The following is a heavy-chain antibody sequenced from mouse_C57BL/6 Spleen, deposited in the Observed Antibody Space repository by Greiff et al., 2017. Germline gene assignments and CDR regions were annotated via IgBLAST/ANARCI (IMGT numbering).Heavy chain of an antibody. CDR3: AMNYGSSYSAMDY. Sequence: QVQLQQPGAELVKPGASVKVSCKASGYTFTSYWMHWVKQRPGQGLEWIGRIHPSDSDTNYNQKFKGKATLTVDKSSSTAYMQLSSLTSEDSAVYYCAMNYGSSYSAMDYWGQGTSVTVSS. V-gene: IGHV1-74*01. CDR2: IHPSDSDT. D-gene: IGHD1-1*01. CDR1: GYTFTSYW. J-gene: IGHJ4*01.